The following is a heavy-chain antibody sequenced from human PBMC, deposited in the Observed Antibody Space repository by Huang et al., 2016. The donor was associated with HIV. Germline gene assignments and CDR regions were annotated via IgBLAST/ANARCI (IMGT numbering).Heavy chain of an antibody. CDR3: AGHAGSSRRYYFDY. V-gene: IGHV4-39*01. Sequence: QVQLQESGPGLVTPSETLSLTCIVSVASINSRSYYWGWIRQPPGRGMEWLGSMYVSGSTYYNPSLTSRVTMSGDTSKNEFSRKLRSVTAADTALYYCAGHAGSSRRYYFDYWGRGILVTVSS. J-gene: IGHJ4*02. CDR1: VASINSRSYY. D-gene: IGHD6-13*01. CDR2: MYVSGST.